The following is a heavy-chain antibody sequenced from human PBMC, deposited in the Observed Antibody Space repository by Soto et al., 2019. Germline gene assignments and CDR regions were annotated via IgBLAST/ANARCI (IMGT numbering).Heavy chain of an antibody. CDR2: INHSGST. J-gene: IGHJ4*02. CDR3: ARGTIVATRPYYFDY. D-gene: IGHD5-12*01. Sequence: QVQLQQWGAGLLKPSETLSLTCAVYGGSFSGYYWSWIRQPPGKGLEWIGEINHSGSTNYNPSLKSRVTISVDTSKNQFSLKLSSVTAADTAVYYCARGTIVATRPYYFDYWGQLTLVTVSS. V-gene: IGHV4-34*01. CDR1: GGSFSGYY.